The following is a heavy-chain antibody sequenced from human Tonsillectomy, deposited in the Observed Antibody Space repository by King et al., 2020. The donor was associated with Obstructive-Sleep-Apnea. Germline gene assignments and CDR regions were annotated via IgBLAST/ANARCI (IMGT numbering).Heavy chain of an antibody. V-gene: IGHV3-30*04. CDR1: GFTFSSYA. CDR2: ISYDGSNK. Sequence: VQLVESGGGVVQPGRSLRLSCAASGFTFSSYAMHWVRQAPGKGLEWVAVISYDGSNKYYADSVKGRFTISRDNSKNTLYLQMNSLRAEDTAVYYCARGVGAGYWGQGTLVTVSS. CDR3: ARGVGAGY. D-gene: IGHD1-26*01. J-gene: IGHJ4*02.